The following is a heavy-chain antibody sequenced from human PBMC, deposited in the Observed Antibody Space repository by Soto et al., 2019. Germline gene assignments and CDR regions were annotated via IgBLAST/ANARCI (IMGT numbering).Heavy chain of an antibody. Sequence: SETLSLTCTVSGGSISSSSYYWGWIRQPPGKGLEWIGSIYYSGSTYYNPSLKSRVTISVDTSKNQFSLKLSSVTAADTAVYYCARLVAVAGTREFDYWGQGTLVTVSS. V-gene: IGHV4-39*01. D-gene: IGHD6-19*01. CDR1: GGSISSSSYY. CDR2: IYYSGST. J-gene: IGHJ4*02. CDR3: ARLVAVAGTREFDY.